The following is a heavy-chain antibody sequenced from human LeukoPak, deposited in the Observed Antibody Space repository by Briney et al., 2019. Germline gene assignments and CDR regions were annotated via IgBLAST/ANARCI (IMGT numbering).Heavy chain of an antibody. V-gene: IGHV2-5*02. D-gene: IGHD3-22*01. J-gene: IGHJ4*02. Sequence: SGPTLVKPTQTLTLTCTFSGFSLSTSGVGVGWIRQPPGKALEWLALIYWDGAKRYSPSLKSRLTITKDTSKNQVVLTVTNMDPVDTATYFCAHSRTYYYDRSGYPVLIFGYWGQGTLVTVSP. CDR2: IYWDGAK. CDR3: AHSRTYYYDRSGYPVLIFGY. CDR1: GFSLSTSGVG.